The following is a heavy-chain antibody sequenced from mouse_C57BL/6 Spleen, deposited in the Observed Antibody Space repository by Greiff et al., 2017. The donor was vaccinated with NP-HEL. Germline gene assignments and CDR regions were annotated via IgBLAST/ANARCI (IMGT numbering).Heavy chain of an antibody. CDR1: GYAFSSYW. D-gene: IGHD1-1*02. CDR2: IYPGDGDT. CDR3: ARKGSAWFAY. J-gene: IGHJ3*01. Sequence: QVHVKQSGAELVKPGASVKISCKASGYAFSSYWMNWVKQRPGKGLEWIGQIYPGDGDTNYNGKFKGKATLTADKSSSTAYMQLSSLTSEDSAVYFCARKGSAWFAYWGQGTLVTVSA. V-gene: IGHV1-80*01.